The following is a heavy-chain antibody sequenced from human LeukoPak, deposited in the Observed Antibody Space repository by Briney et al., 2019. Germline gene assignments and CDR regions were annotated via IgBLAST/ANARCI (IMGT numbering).Heavy chain of an antibody. CDR3: AKGSKWDLLTWFDA. V-gene: IGHV3-30*18. CDR2: LSDDGRNR. J-gene: IGHJ5*02. Sequence: GALRLSCVASGFTFSRYGMHWVRQAPGKGLEWVATLSDDGRNRFHADSVKGRFTVSRDNSNNTLYLQMNSLTVDDTAVYYCAKGSKWDLLTWFDARGQGILVIVSS. CDR1: GFTFSRYG. D-gene: IGHD1-26*01.